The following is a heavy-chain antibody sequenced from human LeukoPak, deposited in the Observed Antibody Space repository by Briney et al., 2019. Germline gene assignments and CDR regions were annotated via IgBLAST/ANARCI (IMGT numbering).Heavy chain of an antibody. V-gene: IGHV1-18*01. CDR3: AREGIWVYYDSSGYSEVGYFDY. CDR2: ISAYNGNT. Sequence: GASVKVSCKASGYTFTSYGISWVRQAPGQGLEWMGWISAYNGNTNYAQKLQGRVTKTTDTSTSTAYMELRSLRSDDTAVYYCAREGIWVYYDSSGYSEVGYFDYWGQGTLVTVSS. D-gene: IGHD3-22*01. J-gene: IGHJ4*02. CDR1: GYTFTSYG.